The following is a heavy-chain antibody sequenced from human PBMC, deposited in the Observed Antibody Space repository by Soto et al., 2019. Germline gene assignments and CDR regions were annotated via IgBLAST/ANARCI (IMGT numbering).Heavy chain of an antibody. CDR3: AREGGAAPGARREWYLDL. J-gene: IGHJ2*01. D-gene: IGHD6-25*01. CDR1: GYTLTDYY. V-gene: IGHV1-2*02. CDR2: INPHTGDT. Sequence: QVHMVQSGAEVKKPVASGTVSCKTSGYTLTDYYMHWVRQAPGQGLEWMAWINPHTGDTGIAERFQGRVPLTRDTSTHAAPMGVTGLTSDDTAIYYCAREGGAAPGARREWYLDLWGRGSLVTVSS.